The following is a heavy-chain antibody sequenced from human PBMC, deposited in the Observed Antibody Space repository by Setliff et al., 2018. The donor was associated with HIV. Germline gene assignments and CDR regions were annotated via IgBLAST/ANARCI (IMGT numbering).Heavy chain of an antibody. CDR1: GYSLTSYW. Sequence: GESLKISCKGSGYSLTSYWIGWVRQMPGKGLEWMGIIYPGDSDIRYSPSFQGQVTISADKSISTAHLQWSSLKASDTAMYYCARRSGYDWGGAYYYGMDVWGQGTTVTVSS. CDR3: ARRSGYDWGGAYYYGMDV. J-gene: IGHJ6*02. CDR2: IYPGDSDI. D-gene: IGHD5-12*01. V-gene: IGHV5-51*01.